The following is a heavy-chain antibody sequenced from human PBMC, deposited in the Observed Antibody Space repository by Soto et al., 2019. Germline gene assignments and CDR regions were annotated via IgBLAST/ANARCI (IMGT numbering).Heavy chain of an antibody. V-gene: IGHV4-30-4*01. CDR1: GGSISSGDYY. CDR3: ARAHDYGGKAGWFDH. J-gene: IGHJ5*02. Sequence: QVQLQESGPGLVKPSQTLSLTCTVSGGSISSGDYYWSWIRQPPGKGLEWIGYIYYSGSTYYNPSLKSRVTIXXDXSXTQCSRKLSSVTAADTAVYYCARAHDYGGKAGWFDHWGQGTLVTVSS. CDR2: IYYSGST. D-gene: IGHD4-17*01.